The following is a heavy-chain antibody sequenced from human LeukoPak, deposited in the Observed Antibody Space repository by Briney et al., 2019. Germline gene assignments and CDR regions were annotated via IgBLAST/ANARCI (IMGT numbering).Heavy chain of an antibody. V-gene: IGHV3-11*01. J-gene: IGHJ3*02. D-gene: IGHD5-24*01. Sequence: GGSLRLSCAASGFTFSDYYMSWIRQAPGKGLEWVSYISSSGSTIYYADSVKGRFTISRDNAKNSLYLQMNSLRAEDTAVYYCAASPSRWDAFDIWGQGTMVTVSS. CDR3: AASPSRWDAFDI. CDR1: GFTFSDYY. CDR2: ISSSGSTI.